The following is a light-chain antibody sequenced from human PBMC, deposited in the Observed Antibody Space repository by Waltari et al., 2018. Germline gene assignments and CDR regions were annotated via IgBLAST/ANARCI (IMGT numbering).Light chain of an antibody. J-gene: IGKJ4*01. V-gene: IGKV1-33*01. Sequence: DIQMTQSPSSLSASVGDRVTITCQASQDINNFLNWYQQKPGRAPSPLIYDASNLETGVPSRFSGSASWTHFTLTISSLQTEDSATYYCQQFDTLPPSFGGGTKVEI. CDR3: QQFDTLPPS. CDR2: DAS. CDR1: QDINNF.